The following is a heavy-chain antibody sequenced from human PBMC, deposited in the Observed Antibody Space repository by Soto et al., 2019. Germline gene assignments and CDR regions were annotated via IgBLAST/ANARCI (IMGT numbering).Heavy chain of an antibody. J-gene: IGHJ6*02. V-gene: IGHV3-15*07. CDR3: TIWVSLGAVAAPSGYYGMDV. CDR1: GFTFSNAW. D-gene: IGHD6-19*01. CDR2: IKSKTDGGTT. Sequence: GGSLRLSCAASGFTFSNAWMNWVRQAPGKGLEWVGRIKSKTDGGTTDYAAPVKGRLTISRDDSKNTLYLQMNSLKTEDTAVYYCTIWVSLGAVAAPSGYYGMDVWGQGTTVTVSS.